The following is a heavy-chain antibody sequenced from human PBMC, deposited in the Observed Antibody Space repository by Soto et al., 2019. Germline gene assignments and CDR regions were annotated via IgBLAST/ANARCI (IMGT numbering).Heavy chain of an antibody. CDR2: NETST. J-gene: IGHJ4*02. CDR1: GFTFSNYW. Sequence: EVQLVESGGGPAQFGGSLRLSCAASGFTFSNYWMHWVRQVPGKGLVWVSRNETSTGYADSVKGRFTIFRDNVNNTLYLQMNSLRAEDTAVYYCARGVSGYYGFDYWGQGTLVTVSS. V-gene: IGHV3-74*01. D-gene: IGHD5-12*01. CDR3: ARGVSGYYGFDY.